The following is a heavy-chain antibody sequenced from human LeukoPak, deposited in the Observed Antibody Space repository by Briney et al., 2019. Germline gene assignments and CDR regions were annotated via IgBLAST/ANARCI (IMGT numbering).Heavy chain of an antibody. D-gene: IGHD2-2*02. V-gene: IGHV1-2*02. J-gene: IGHJ4*02. CDR1: GYSFTGYS. Sequence: ASVKVSCKTSGYSFTGYSLHWVRQAPGQGLEWMGWINPNSGGTNYAQKFQGRVTMTRDTSISTAYMDLSRLRSDDTAVYYCTRDYGGYCSSTSCYRTIFDYWGQGTLVTVSS. CDR2: INPNSGGT. CDR3: TRDYGGYCSSTSCYRTIFDY.